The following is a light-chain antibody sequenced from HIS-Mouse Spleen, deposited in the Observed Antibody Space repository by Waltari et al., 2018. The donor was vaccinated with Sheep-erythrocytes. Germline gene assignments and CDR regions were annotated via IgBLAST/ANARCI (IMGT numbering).Light chain of an antibody. Sequence: QSALTQPRSVSGSPGQSVTISCTVTRSHAGGYNYGPWYQQHPGKAPKLMIYDVSKRPSGVPDRFSGSKSGNTASLTISGLQAEDEADYYCCSYAGSYNHVFATGTKVTVL. J-gene: IGLJ1*01. V-gene: IGLV2-11*01. CDR1: RSHAGGYNY. CDR2: DVS. CDR3: CSYAGSYNHV.